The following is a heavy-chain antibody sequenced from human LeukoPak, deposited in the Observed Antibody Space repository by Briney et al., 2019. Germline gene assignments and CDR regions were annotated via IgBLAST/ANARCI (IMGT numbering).Heavy chain of an antibody. CDR1: GFTSSIYA. CDR2: ISYDRSYD. Sequence: PGGSLRLSCAGSGFTSSIYAIHWVRQPPGKGLEWVAVISYDRSYDYYADSVKGRFTISRDNSKNTLYLQMNSLRPEDTAVYYCARPPARWDTDWYFDLWGRGTRVRLSS. J-gene: IGHJ2*01. V-gene: IGHV3-30*01. CDR3: ARPPARWDTDWYFDL. D-gene: IGHD5-24*01.